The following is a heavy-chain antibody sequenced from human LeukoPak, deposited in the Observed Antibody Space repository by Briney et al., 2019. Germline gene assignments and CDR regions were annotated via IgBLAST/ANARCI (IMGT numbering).Heavy chain of an antibody. CDR1: GFTFSRYS. J-gene: IGHJ4*02. V-gene: IGHV3-48*01. Sequence: GGSLRLSCAVSGFTFSRYSMNWVRQAPGKGLEWVSYISESSSTKYYADSVKGRFTISRDNAQNSLFLQMSSLRADDTAVYYCARVATSLARDDYWGQGTLVTVSS. CDR2: ISESSSTK. CDR3: ARVATSLARDDY.